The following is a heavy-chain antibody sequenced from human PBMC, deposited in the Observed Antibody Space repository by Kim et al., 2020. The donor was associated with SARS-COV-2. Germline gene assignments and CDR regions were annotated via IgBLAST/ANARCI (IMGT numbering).Heavy chain of an antibody. D-gene: IGHD3-22*01. Sequence: SETLSLTCAVYGGSFSGYYWSWIRQPPGKGLEWIGEINHSGSTNYNPSLKSRVTISVDTSKNQFSLKLSSVTAADTAVYYCARGPDSSGYPTKLHDYWGQGTLVTVSS. CDR1: GGSFSGYY. V-gene: IGHV4-34*01. CDR2: INHSGST. CDR3: ARGPDSSGYPTKLHDY. J-gene: IGHJ4*02.